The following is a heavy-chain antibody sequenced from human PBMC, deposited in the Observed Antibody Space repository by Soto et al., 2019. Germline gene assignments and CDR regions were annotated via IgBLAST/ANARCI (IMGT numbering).Heavy chain of an antibody. CDR1: GASINSGGYS. CDR2: IYHSETT. CDR3: AREECSDGSCYYDY. D-gene: IGHD2-15*01. V-gene: IGHV4-30-2*01. J-gene: IGHJ4*02. Sequence: PSDTLSLTCAVSGASINSGGYSWTWIRQPPGKGLEWIGYIYHSETTSYNPSLKSRVTISVDTSKNQFSLKLTSVTAADTAVYYCAREECSDGSCYYDYWGQGAPVTVSS.